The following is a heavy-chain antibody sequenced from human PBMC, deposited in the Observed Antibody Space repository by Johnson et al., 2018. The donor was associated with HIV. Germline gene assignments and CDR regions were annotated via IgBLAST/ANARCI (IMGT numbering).Heavy chain of an antibody. D-gene: IGHD4-17*01. V-gene: IGHV3-66*01. CDR3: ARGGYGEVFDI. CDR2: IYSGGFT. J-gene: IGHJ3*02. CDR1: GFTVSGNY. Sequence: MLLVESGGGVVQPGGSLRLSCAASGFTVSGNYMSWVRQAPGKGLEWVSIIYSGGFTYYADSVKGRFTISRDNSKNTLYLQMNSLRAEDTAVYYCARGGYGEVFDIWGQGTMVTVSS.